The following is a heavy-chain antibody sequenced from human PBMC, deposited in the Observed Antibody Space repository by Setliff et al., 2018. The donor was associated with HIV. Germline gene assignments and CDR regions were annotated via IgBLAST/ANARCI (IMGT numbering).Heavy chain of an antibody. CDR1: GGFISSSSYY. CDR2: VHSSGST. J-gene: IGHJ3*02. CDR3: ARPLSTSYNLWGDAFAI. D-gene: IGHD3-10*02. V-gene: IGHV4-39*01. Sequence: SETLSLTCNVSGGFISSSSYYWGWIRQPPGKGLEWIGSVHSSGSTSSNPSLGGRVTLSVDTSRNQFSLQLTSVTAADTAVYFCARPLSTSYNLWGDAFAIWGQGTVVTVS.